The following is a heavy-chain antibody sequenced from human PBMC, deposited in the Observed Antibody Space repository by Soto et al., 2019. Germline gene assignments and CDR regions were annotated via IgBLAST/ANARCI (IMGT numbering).Heavy chain of an antibody. CDR1: VGTFSSYA. Sequence: QVQLVQSGAEVKKPGSSVKVSCKASVGTFSSYAISWVRQAPGQGLEWMGGIIPIFGTANYAQKFQGRVTITADESTSTAYMELSSLRSEDTAVYYCARGDGYNYDYYYYGMDVWGQGTTVTVSS. CDR2: IIPIFGTA. D-gene: IGHD5-12*01. V-gene: IGHV1-69*01. CDR3: ARGDGYNYDYYYYGMDV. J-gene: IGHJ6*02.